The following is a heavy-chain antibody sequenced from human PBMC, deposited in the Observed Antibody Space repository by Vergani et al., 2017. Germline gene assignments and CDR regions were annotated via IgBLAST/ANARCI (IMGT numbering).Heavy chain of an antibody. CDR2: ISGSGGST. V-gene: IGHV3-23*01. D-gene: IGHD5-24*01. CDR1: GFTFSSYA. J-gene: IGHJ6*03. Sequence: EVQLLESGGGLVQPGGSLRLSCAASGFTFSSYAMSWVRQAPGKGLEWVSAISGSGGSTYYADSVKGRFTISIDNSKNTLYLQMNSLRAEDTAVYYCAKPAPNYYYYYYYMDVWGRGTTVTVSS. CDR3: AKPAPNYYYYYYYMDV.